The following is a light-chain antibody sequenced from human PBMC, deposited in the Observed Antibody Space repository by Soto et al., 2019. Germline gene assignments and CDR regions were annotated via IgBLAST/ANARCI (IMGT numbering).Light chain of an antibody. CDR2: GAS. CDR1: QGTSSY. CDR3: QQLNAYPLT. V-gene: IGKV1-9*01. Sequence: DMQLTHSPSCLSAAVGDRVTITCRASQGTSSYLAWFQQKPGRAPKLLIYGASTLQSGVPARFSGSGSGTDFTLTISNLQPEDFATYYCQQLNAYPLTFGQGTRLEIK. J-gene: IGKJ5*01.